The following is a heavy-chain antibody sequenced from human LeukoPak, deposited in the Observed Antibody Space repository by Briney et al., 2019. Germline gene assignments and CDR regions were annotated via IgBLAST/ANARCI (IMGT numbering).Heavy chain of an antibody. CDR2: ISSSGSTI. D-gene: IGHD3-3*01. Sequence: GGSLRLSCAASGFTFSDYYMSWIRQAPGKGLERVSYISSSGSTIHYADSVKGRFTISRDNAKSSLYLQMNSLRAEDTAVYYCARAPIFGRFDYWGQGTLVTVSS. CDR1: GFTFSDYY. CDR3: ARAPIFGRFDY. V-gene: IGHV3-11*04. J-gene: IGHJ4*02.